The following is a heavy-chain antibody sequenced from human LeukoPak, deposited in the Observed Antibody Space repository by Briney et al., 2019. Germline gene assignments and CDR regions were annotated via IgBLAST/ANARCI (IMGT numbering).Heavy chain of an antibody. CDR3: ARSLGDYDWYFDL. CDR2: IYYSGGI. J-gene: IGHJ2*01. CDR1: GYSISSSNW. D-gene: IGHD4-17*01. V-gene: IGHV4-28*05. Sequence: PSDTLSLTCAVSGYSISSSNWWGWIRQPPGKGLEWIGYIYYSGGIYYNPSLKSRVTMSVDTSKNQFSLKLSSVTAVDTAVYYCARSLGDYDWYFDLWGRGTLVTVSS.